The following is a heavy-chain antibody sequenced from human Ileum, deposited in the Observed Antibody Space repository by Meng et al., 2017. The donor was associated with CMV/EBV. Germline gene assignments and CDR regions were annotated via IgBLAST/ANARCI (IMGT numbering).Heavy chain of an antibody. J-gene: IGHJ4*02. D-gene: IGHD3-10*01. CDR1: VLIFRDHY. V-gene: IGHV3-72*01. CDR3: GRDSMKGGGFDY. CDR2: IKNQRDSYIT. Sequence: SVLIFRDHYMDWFRQAPGKGLEWVARIKNQRDSYITEYAASVRDKFTISRDDSKNSLYLEMNSLQTEDTAVYYCGRDSMKGGGFDYWGQGVLVTVSS.